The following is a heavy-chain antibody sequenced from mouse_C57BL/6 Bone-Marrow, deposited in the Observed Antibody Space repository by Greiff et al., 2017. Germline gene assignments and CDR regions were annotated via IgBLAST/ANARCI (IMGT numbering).Heavy chain of an antibody. V-gene: IGHV5-6*02. Sequence: EVKLEESGGDLVKPGGSLKLSCAASGFTFSSYGMSWVRQTPDKRLEWVATISSGGSYTYYPDSVKGRFTISRDNAKNTLYLQMSSLKSEDTAMYYCARLEIYYGNYYADWGQGTLVTVSA. CDR1: GFTFSSYG. CDR3: ARLEIYYGNYYAD. D-gene: IGHD2-1*01. J-gene: IGHJ3*01. CDR2: ISSGGSYT.